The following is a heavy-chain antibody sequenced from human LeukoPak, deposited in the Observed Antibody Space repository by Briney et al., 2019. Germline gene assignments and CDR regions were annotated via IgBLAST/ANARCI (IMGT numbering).Heavy chain of an antibody. Sequence: GASVKISCKASGFTFTSSAVQWVRQARGQRLEWIGWIVVGSGNTNYAQKFQERVTITRDMSTSTAYMGLSSLRSEDTAVYYCARLGAGNVAFDIWGQGTMVTVSS. CDR2: IVVGSGNT. CDR1: GFTFTSSA. D-gene: IGHD6-19*01. J-gene: IGHJ3*02. V-gene: IGHV1-58*01. CDR3: ARLGAGNVAFDI.